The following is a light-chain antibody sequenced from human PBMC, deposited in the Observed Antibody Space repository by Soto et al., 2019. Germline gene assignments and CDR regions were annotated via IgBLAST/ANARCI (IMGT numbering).Light chain of an antibody. CDR3: RSYTSSNTVV. CDR1: SRDVGGY. J-gene: IGLJ2*01. CDR2: EDS. V-gene: IGLV2-14*01. Sequence: QSALTQPASVSGSPGQSITISCTGTSRDVGGYVSWYQQHPGKAPKLMIYEDSNRPSGVSNRFRGSKSGNTASLTISGPQAEDEADYYCRSYTSSNTVVFGGGTKLTVL.